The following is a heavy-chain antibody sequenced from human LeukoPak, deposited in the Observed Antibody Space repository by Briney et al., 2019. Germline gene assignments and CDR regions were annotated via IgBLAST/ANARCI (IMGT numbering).Heavy chain of an antibody. CDR2: IYSDGNT. V-gene: IGHV3-53*01. Sequence: GGSLRLSCAVSGFTVSSIYMTWVRQAPGKGLEWVSSIYSDGNTYYADSVKGRFTLSRGSSRNTLYLQMNDLRVEDTAVYYCAGDTHSSSWYDHWGQGTLVTVSS. CDR3: AGDTHSSSWYDH. CDR1: GFTVSSIY. D-gene: IGHD6-19*01. J-gene: IGHJ5*02.